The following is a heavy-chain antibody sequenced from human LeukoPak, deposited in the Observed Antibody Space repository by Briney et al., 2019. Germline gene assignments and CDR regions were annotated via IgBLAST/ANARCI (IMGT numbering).Heavy chain of an antibody. D-gene: IGHD3-9*01. CDR3: ARGHYDILTGPTGAFDY. CDR1: GGSISSGGYY. V-gene: IGHV4-31*03. J-gene: IGHJ4*02. CDR2: IYYSGST. Sequence: SETLSLTCTVSGGSISSGGYYWSWLRQRPGKGLEWLGYIYYSGSTYYNPSLKSRVTISVDTSKNQFSLKLSPVTAADTAVYYCARGHYDILTGPTGAFDYWGQATLVTVSS.